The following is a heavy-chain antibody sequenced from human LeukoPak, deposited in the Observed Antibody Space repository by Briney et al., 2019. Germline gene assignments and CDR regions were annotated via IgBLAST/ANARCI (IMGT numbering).Heavy chain of an antibody. D-gene: IGHD5-18*01. V-gene: IGHV1-2*06. J-gene: IGHJ4*02. CDR2: INPNSGGT. CDR3: ATHRIVDTAMVTQN. CDR1: EYTFTGYY. Sequence: ASVKVSCKASEYTFTGYYMHWVRQAPGQGLEWMGRINPNSGGTNYAQKFQGRVTMTRDTSISTAYMELSRLRSDDTAVYYCATHRIVDTAMVTQNWGQGILVTVSS.